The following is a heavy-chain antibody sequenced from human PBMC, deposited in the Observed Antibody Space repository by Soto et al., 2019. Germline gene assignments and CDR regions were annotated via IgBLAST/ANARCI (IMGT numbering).Heavy chain of an antibody. V-gene: IGHV3-72*01. J-gene: IGHJ4*02. CDR2: SRNKANSYTT. CDR1: GFTFSDHY. CDR3: ARSVRDSSGHHNFGY. D-gene: IGHD3-22*01. Sequence: GSLRLSCAAPGFTFSDHYMDWVRQAPGKGLEWVGRSRNKANSYTTEYAASVKGRFSISRDDSKNSLYLQMNSLRTEDTAVYYCARSVRDSSGHHNFGYWGQGTLVTVSS.